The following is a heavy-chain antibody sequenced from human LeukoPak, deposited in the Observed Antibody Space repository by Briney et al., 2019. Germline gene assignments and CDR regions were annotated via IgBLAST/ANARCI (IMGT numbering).Heavy chain of an antibody. CDR3: ARGGAVVVAATNRYYYYYYGMDV. J-gene: IGHJ6*02. CDR2: MNPNSGAT. D-gene: IGHD2-15*01. Sequence: ASVKVSCKASGYTFTSYDINWLRQATGQGPEWMGWMNPNSGATGYAQKFQGRVTMTRSTSINTAYVELSSLRSEDTAVYYCARGGAVVVAATNRYYYYYYGMDVWGQGTTVTVSS. V-gene: IGHV1-8*01. CDR1: GYTFTSYD.